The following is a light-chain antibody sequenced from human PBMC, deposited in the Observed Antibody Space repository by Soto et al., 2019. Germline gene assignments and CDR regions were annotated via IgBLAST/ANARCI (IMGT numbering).Light chain of an antibody. J-gene: IGKJ4*01. Sequence: EIVITQSPATLSVSPGERATLSCRASQTVSSNLAWYAQKPVQAPRLLIYEASTRANGIPVRFRGSGSGTELTLTISSLQSEDSAVYYGHQYNNWLGLTFGGGTKVDIK. V-gene: IGKV3-15*01. CDR3: HQYNNWLGLT. CDR2: EAS. CDR1: QTVSSN.